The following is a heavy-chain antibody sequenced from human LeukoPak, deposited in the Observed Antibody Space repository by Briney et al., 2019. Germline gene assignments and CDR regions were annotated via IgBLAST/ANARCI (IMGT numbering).Heavy chain of an antibody. CDR1: GFTFSSYA. D-gene: IGHD1-14*01. V-gene: IGHV3-23*01. CDR3: VRGDQEASEPAFDY. Sequence: GGSLRLSCAASGFTFSSYAMSWVRQAPGKGLEWVSGISGSGDNTYYADSVKGRFTISRDNSKNSLYLEMNSLRDEDTAMYYCVRGDQEASEPAFDYWGQGTLVTVSS. CDR2: ISGSGDNT. J-gene: IGHJ4*02.